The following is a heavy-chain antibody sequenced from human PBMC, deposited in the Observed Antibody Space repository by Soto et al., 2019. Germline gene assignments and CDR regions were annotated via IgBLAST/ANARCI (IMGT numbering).Heavy chain of an antibody. CDR1: GFSLSTNGVG. Sequence: QITLKESGPTLVKPTQTLTLTCTFSGFSLSTNGVGVGWIRQPPGKALEWLALIFWDDDKKYSPSLMSRLTITNDTSKNHVVLTITNMAPVDTATSYSSHSPQWLDYFDYWGQGTLVTVSS. J-gene: IGHJ4*02. CDR2: IFWDDDK. V-gene: IGHV2-5*02. CDR3: SHSPQWLDYFDY. D-gene: IGHD6-19*01.